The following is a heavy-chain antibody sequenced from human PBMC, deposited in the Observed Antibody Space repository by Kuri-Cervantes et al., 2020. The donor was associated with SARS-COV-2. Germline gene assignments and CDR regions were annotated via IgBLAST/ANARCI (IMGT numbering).Heavy chain of an antibody. D-gene: IGHD3-16*02. CDR2: ISSSSSYI. CDR1: GFTFSSYS. V-gene: IGHV3-21*01. CDR3: AKDFSRMITFGGVIAPDY. Sequence: GESLKISCAASGFTFSSYSMNWVRQAPGKGLEWVSSISSSSSYIYYADSVKGRFTISRDNSKNTLYLQMNSLRAEATAVYYCAKDFSRMITFGGVIAPDYWGQGTLVTVSS. J-gene: IGHJ4*02.